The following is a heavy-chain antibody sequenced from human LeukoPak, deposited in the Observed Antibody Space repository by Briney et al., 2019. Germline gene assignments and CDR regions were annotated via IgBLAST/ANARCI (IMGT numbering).Heavy chain of an antibody. CDR2: FDPEDGET. CDR3: ATPAIKVGGRDRLFDY. V-gene: IGHV1-24*01. D-gene: IGHD1-26*01. Sequence: ASVKVSCKVSGYTLTELSMHWVRQAPGKGLEWMGGFDPEDGETIYAQKFQGRVTMTEDTSTDTAYMELSSLRSEDTAVYYCATPAIKVGGRDRLFDYWGQGTLVTVSS. J-gene: IGHJ4*02. CDR1: GYTLTELS.